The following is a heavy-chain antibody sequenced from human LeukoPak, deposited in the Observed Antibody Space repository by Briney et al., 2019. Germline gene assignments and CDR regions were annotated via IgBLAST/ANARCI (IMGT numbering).Heavy chain of an antibody. CDR2: INHSGST. Sequence: SETLSLTCAVHGGSFSGYYWSWIRQPPGKGLEWIGEINHSGSTNYNPSLKSRVTISVDTSKNQFSLKLSSVTAADTAVCYCARASDWSVDYWGQGTLVTVSS. CDR3: ARASDWSVDY. V-gene: IGHV4-34*01. J-gene: IGHJ4*02. CDR1: GGSFSGYY. D-gene: IGHD3-9*01.